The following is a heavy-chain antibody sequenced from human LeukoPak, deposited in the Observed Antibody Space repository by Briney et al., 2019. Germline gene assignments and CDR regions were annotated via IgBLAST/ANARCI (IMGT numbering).Heavy chain of an antibody. CDR1: GFTFSDYA. J-gene: IGHJ4*02. CDR3: AKEFAYFDY. V-gene: IGHV3-23*01. Sequence: GGSLRLSCAASGFTFSDYAMSWVRQAPGKGLEWVSGISGTGGTTYYTDSVKGQFTISRDNSKNTLYLQMNSLRAEDTAVYYCAKEFAYFDYWGQGTLVTVSS. CDR2: ISGTGGTT.